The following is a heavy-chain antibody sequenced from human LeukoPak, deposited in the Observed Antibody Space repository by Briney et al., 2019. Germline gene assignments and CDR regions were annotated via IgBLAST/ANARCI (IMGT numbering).Heavy chain of an antibody. Sequence: PSETLSLTCTVSGGSVSSGAYYWSWIRQHPGKGLEWIGYIYYSGGTNYNPSLKSRVTISVDTSKNQFSLKLSSVTAADTAVYYCARGRSDGYQYYCYGMDVWGQGTTVTVSS. CDR1: GGSVSSGAYY. CDR3: ARGRSDGYQYYCYGMDV. J-gene: IGHJ6*02. CDR2: IYYSGGT. D-gene: IGHD3-22*01. V-gene: IGHV4-61*08.